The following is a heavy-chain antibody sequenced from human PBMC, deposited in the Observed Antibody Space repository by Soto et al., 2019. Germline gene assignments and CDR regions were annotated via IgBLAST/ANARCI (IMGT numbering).Heavy chain of an antibody. V-gene: IGHV4-34*01. CDR3: ARVWESSASN. Sequence: SETLSLTCAVYGGSFSGYYWSWIRQPPGKGLEWIGEINHSGSTNYNPSLKSRVTISVDTSKNQFSLKLSSVTAADTAVYYCARVWESSASNWGQGTLVTVPS. D-gene: IGHD3-16*01. CDR1: GGSFSGYY. CDR2: INHSGST. J-gene: IGHJ4*02.